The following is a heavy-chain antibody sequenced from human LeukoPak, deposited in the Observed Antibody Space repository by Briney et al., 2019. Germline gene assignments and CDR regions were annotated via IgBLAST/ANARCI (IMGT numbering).Heavy chain of an antibody. J-gene: IGHJ6*02. CDR1: GFTFSSYS. D-gene: IGHD3-10*01. CDR3: AKDFYGSGANGMDV. CDR2: ISSSSSII. Sequence: GGSLRLSCAASGFTFSSYSMNWVRQAPGKGLEWISYISSSSSIIYYADSVKGRFTISRDNSKNTVYLQMNSLRAEDTALYYCAKDFYGSGANGMDVWGQGTTVTVSS. V-gene: IGHV3-48*01.